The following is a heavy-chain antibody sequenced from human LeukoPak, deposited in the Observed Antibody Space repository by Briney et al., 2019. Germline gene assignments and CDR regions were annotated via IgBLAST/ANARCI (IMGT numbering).Heavy chain of an antibody. D-gene: IGHD4-11*01. CDR3: ARSHYSLRTYYYYYYMDV. CDR2: IYTSGST. J-gene: IGHJ6*03. V-gene: IGHV4-61*02. CDR1: GGSISSGSYY. Sequence: SETLSLTCTVSGGSISSGSYYWSWIRQPAGKGLEWIGRIYTSGSTNYNPSLKSRVTISVDTSKNQFSMKLSSVTAADTTLYYCARSHYSLRTYYYYYYMDVWGKGTTVTVSS.